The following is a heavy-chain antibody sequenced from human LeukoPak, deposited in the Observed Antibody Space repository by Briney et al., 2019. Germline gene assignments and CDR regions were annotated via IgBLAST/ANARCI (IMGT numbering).Heavy chain of an antibody. D-gene: IGHD3-22*01. V-gene: IGHV3-21*01. J-gene: IGHJ4*02. CDR3: ARERDYYDSSGYGMFYDY. CDR2: ISSSSSYI. CDR1: GFTFSSYS. Sequence: PGGSLRLXCAASGFTFSSYSMNWVHQAPGKGLEWVSSISSSSSYIYYADSVKGRFTISRDNAKNSLYLQMNSLRAEDTAVYYCARERDYYDSSGYGMFYDYWGQGTLVTVSS.